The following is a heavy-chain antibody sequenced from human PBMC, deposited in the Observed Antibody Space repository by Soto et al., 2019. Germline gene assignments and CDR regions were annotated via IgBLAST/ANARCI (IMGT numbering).Heavy chain of an antibody. D-gene: IGHD2-2*01. CDR1: GVTFSTAW. CDR2: IKSKTDGGTT. CDR3: TTDIVVVPAAMRGYYYYGMDV. Sequence: LRLSCAASGVTFSTAWLSWLRQAPGKGLEWVGRIKSKTDGGTTDYAAPVKGRFTISRDDSKNTLYLQMNSLKTEDTAVYYCTTDIVVVPAAMRGYYYYGMDVWGQGTTVTVAS. J-gene: IGHJ6*02. V-gene: IGHV3-15*01.